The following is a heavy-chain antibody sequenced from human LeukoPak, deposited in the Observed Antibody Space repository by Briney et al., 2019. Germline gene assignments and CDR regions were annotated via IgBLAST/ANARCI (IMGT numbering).Heavy chain of an antibody. V-gene: IGHV4-39*01. CDR2: IYYSGST. CDR3: ATSRSVVVPPDYYYYYYMDV. D-gene: IGHD2-2*01. Sequence: SETLSLTCTVSGGFISSSSYYWGWIRQPPGKGLEWIGSIYYSGSTYYNPSLKSRVTISVDTSKNQFSLKLSSVTAADTAVYYCATSRSVVVPPDYYYYYYMDVWGKGTTVTVSS. CDR1: GGFISSSSYY. J-gene: IGHJ6*03.